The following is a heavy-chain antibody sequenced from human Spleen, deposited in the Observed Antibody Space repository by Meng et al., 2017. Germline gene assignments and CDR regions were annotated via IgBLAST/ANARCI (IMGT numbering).Heavy chain of an antibody. J-gene: IGHJ4*02. CDR3: ASWIYSCGWQ. V-gene: IGHV4/OR15-8*02. CDR1: GGSIGSIYW. CDR2: IYHGGDT. D-gene: IGHD6-19*01. Sequence: PLQELRPRLVKPSGPLSFSCVVAGGSIGSIYWWSWVRQPPGKGLEWIGEIYHGGDTNYNPSLKSRVTIAIDKSKNQFSLKLSSVTAADTAVYYCASWIYSCGWQWGQGALVTVSS.